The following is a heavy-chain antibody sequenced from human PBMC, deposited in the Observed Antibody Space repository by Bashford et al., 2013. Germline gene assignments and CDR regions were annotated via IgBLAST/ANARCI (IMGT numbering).Heavy chain of an antibody. Sequence: ASVKVSCKASGYTFTSYDINWVRQATGQGLEWMGWMNPNSGNTGYAQKFQGRVTMTRNTSISTAYMELSSLRSEDTAVYYCARLRDYYERSGHWGQGTLVTVSS. D-gene: IGHD3-22*01. CDR3: ARLRDYYERSGH. CDR1: GYTFTSYD. CDR2: MNPNSGNT. J-gene: IGHJ4*02. V-gene: IGHV1-8*01.